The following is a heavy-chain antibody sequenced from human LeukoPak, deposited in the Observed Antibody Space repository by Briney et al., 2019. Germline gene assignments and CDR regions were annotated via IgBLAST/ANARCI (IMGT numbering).Heavy chain of an antibody. D-gene: IGHD3-3*01. J-gene: IGHJ4*02. V-gene: IGHV3-21*01. CDR3: ARDLEGTSTHFDY. CDR2: ISTSSSYI. CDR1: GFAFSSYS. Sequence: GGSLRLSCATSGFAFSSYSMNWVRQAPGKGLEWVSSISTSSSYIYYADSVKGRFTISRDNAKNSLYLQMNSLRAEDTAVYYCARDLEGTSTHFDYWGQGTLVTASS.